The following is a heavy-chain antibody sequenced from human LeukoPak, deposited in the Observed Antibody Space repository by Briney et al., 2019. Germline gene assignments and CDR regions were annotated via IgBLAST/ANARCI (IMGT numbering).Heavy chain of an antibody. J-gene: IGHJ4*02. CDR3: ASDRLRLGELSAFDY. Sequence: GGSLRLSCAASGFTFSSYWMSWVRQAPGKGLEWVANIKQDGSEKYYVDSVKGRFTISRDNAKNSLYLQMNSLRAEDTAVYYCASDRLRLGELSAFDYWGQGTLVTVSS. CDR2: IKQDGSEK. V-gene: IGHV3-7*03. D-gene: IGHD3-16*02. CDR1: GFTFSSYW.